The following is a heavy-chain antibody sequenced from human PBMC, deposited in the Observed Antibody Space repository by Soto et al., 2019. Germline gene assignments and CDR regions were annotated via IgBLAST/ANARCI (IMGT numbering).Heavy chain of an antibody. V-gene: IGHV4-31*03. J-gene: IGHJ4*02. D-gene: IGHD3-16*01. Sequence: QVPLQESGPGLVKPSQTLSLICTVSGASISSGGYYWSWIRQHPGKGLEWLGYIYNSGSAYSNPSLKSRVTISVDKSPNQFTLKMTSVTAADTAVYYCVRGGRGLVDYWGQGTLVTVSS. CDR2: IYNSGSA. CDR3: VRGGRGLVDY. CDR1: GASISSGGYY.